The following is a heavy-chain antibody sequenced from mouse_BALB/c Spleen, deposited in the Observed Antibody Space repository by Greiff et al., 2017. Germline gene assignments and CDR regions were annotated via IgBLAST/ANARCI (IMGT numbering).Heavy chain of an antibody. V-gene: IGHV2-2*02. CDR3: ASSNSFAY. CDR2: IWSGGST. J-gene: IGHJ3*01. Sequence: QVQLQQSGPGLVQPSQSLSITCTVSGFSLTSYGVHWVRQSPGKGLEWLGVIWSGGSTDYNAAFISRLSISKDNSKSQVFFKMNSLQANDTAIYYCASSNSFAYWGQGTLVTVSA. D-gene: IGHD4-1*01. CDR1: GFSLTSYG.